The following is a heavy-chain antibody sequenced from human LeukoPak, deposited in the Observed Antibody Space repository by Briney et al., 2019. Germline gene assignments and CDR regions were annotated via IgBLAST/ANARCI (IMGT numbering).Heavy chain of an antibody. Sequence: PSETLSLTCAVSGYSISSGYYWGWIRQPPGKGLEWIGRIYHSGSTYYNPSLKSRVTISVDTSKNQFSLKLSSVTAADTAVYYCARIWNYGTFDYWGLGTLVTVSS. CDR2: IYHSGST. CDR1: GYSISSGYY. CDR3: ARIWNYGTFDY. V-gene: IGHV4-38-2*01. D-gene: IGHD1-7*01. J-gene: IGHJ4*02.